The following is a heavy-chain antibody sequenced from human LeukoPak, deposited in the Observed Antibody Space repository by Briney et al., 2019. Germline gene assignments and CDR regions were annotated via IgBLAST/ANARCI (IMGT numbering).Heavy chain of an antibody. D-gene: IGHD3-10*01. CDR2: IYHSGST. Sequence: PSETLSLTCAVSGGSISSGGYSWSWIRQPPGKGLEWIGYIYHSGSTYYNPSLKSRVTISVDRSKNQFSLKLSSVTAADTAVYYCARQTMVRGALGAFDIWGQGTMVIVSS. J-gene: IGHJ3*02. V-gene: IGHV4-30-2*01. CDR1: GGSISSGGYS. CDR3: ARQTMVRGALGAFDI.